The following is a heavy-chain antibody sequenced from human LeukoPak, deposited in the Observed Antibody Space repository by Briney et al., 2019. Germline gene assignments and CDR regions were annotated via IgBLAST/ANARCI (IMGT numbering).Heavy chain of an antibody. CDR3: ARGYNWFDP. V-gene: IGHV4-39*07. J-gene: IGHJ5*02. CDR2: IYYSGST. Sequence: SETQSLTCTVSGGSISSSSYYWGWIRQPPGKGLEWIGSIYYSGSTYYNPSLKSRVTISVDTSKNQFSLKLSSVTAADTAVYYCARGYNWFDPWGQGTLVTVSS. CDR1: GGSISSSSYY.